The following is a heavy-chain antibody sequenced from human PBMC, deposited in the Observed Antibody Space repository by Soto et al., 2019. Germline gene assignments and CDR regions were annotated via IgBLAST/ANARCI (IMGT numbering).Heavy chain of an antibody. Sequence: GGSLRLSCVGSGFIVDDYAMHWVRQAPGKGLEWVSGISGSGGSTYYADSVKGRFTISRDNSKNTLYLQMNSLRAEDTAVYYCANSSAGSDYDYVWGSYRSPFDYWGQGTLVTVSS. CDR3: ANSSAGSDYDYVWGSYRSPFDY. V-gene: IGHV3-23*01. CDR2: ISGSGGST. CDR1: GFIVDDYA. J-gene: IGHJ4*02. D-gene: IGHD3-16*02.